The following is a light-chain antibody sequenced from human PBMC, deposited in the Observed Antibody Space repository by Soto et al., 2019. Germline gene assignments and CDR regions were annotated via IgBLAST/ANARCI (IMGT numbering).Light chain of an antibody. V-gene: IGKV3-15*01. CDR1: QSVSSN. J-gene: IGKJ2*01. CDR2: GAS. Sequence: EIVMTQSPSTLSVSPGERATLSCRASQSVSSNLAWYQQKPGLAPRLLIYGASTRATGIPARFSGSGSGTEFTLTIRSLQSEDFAVYYCQQYNNWPPKYTFGQGTKLEIK. CDR3: QQYNNWPPKYT.